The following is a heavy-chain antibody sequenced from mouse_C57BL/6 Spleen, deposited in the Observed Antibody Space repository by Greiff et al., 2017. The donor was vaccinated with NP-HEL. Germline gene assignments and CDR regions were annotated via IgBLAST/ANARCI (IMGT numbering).Heavy chain of an antibody. CDR2: IYPGDGDT. J-gene: IGHJ1*03. Sequence: VQLQQSGPELVKPGASVKISCKASGYAFSSSWMNWVKQRPGKGLEWIGRIYPGDGDTNYNGKFKGKATLTADKSSSTAYMQLSSLTSEDSAVYFCARGGYPSYWYFDVWGTGTTVTVSS. D-gene: IGHD2-10*02. CDR3: ARGGYPSYWYFDV. V-gene: IGHV1-82*01. CDR1: GYAFSSSW.